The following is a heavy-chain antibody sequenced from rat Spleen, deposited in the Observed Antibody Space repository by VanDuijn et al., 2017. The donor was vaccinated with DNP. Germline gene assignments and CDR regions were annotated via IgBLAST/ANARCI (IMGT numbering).Heavy chain of an antibody. CDR2: ISYDGTRT. J-gene: IGHJ2*01. CDR1: GFTFSNFG. Sequence: EVQLVESGGGLVQPGRSLKLSCAASGFTFSNFGMTWVRQAPAKGLEWVASISYDGTRTYYRDSVKGRFTVSRDNAKSSLYLQMDSLRSEDTATYYCTRGGTYYFDYWGQGVLVTVSS. V-gene: IGHV5-20*01. D-gene: IGHD4-3*01. CDR3: TRGGTYYFDY.